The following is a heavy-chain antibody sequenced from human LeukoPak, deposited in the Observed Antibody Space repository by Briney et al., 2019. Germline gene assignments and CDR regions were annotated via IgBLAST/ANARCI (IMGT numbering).Heavy chain of an antibody. Sequence: GASVKVSCKASGYTFTSYAMHWARQAPGQRLEWMGWINAGNGNTKYSQKFQGRVTIARDTSASTAYMELSSLRSEDTAVYYCARDSVRGLNWFDPWGQGTLVTVSS. CDR1: GYTFTSYA. CDR2: INAGNGNT. V-gene: IGHV1-3*01. J-gene: IGHJ5*02. D-gene: IGHD3-10*02. CDR3: ARDSVRGLNWFDP.